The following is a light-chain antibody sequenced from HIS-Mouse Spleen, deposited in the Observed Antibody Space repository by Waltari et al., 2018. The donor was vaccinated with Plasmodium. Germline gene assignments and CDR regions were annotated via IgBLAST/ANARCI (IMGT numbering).Light chain of an antibody. CDR1: QSVSSN. J-gene: IGKJ3*01. Sequence: EIVMTQSPATLSVSPGERATLSCRASQSVSSNLAWYQQKPGQAPRLLIYGASTRATGIPASCSGSGSGTEFTLTISSLQPEDFAVYYCQQYNNWSFTFGPGTKVDIK. CDR2: GAS. CDR3: QQYNNWSFT. V-gene: IGKV3-15*01.